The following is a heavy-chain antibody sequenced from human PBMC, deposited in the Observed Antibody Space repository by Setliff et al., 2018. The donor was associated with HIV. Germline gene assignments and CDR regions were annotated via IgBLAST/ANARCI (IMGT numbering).Heavy chain of an antibody. J-gene: IGHJ4*02. CDR3: EVAYFGSGIYY. CDR2: IYNTGST. Sequence: SETLSLTCTVTGGSISSGGFYWTWIRQHPGKGLEWIGYIYNTGSTYHSPSLESRVTISIDTSKNQFSLKLSSVTAADTAVYYCEVAYFGSGIYYWGQGTLVTVSS. CDR1: GGSISSGGFY. D-gene: IGHD3-10*01. V-gene: IGHV4-31*03.